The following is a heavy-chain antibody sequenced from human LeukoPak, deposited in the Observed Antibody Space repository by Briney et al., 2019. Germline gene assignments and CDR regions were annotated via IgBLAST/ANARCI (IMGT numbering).Heavy chain of an antibody. CDR3: AKDNYDILTGYRSRIV. Sequence: GGSLRLSCAASGFTFSSHAMSWVRQAPGKGLEWVSAISGSGGSTYYADSVKGRFTISRDNSKNTLYLQMNSLRAEDTAVYYCAKDNYDILTGYRSRIVWGQGTLVTVSS. J-gene: IGHJ4*02. CDR2: ISGSGGST. CDR1: GFTFSSHA. D-gene: IGHD3-9*01. V-gene: IGHV3-23*01.